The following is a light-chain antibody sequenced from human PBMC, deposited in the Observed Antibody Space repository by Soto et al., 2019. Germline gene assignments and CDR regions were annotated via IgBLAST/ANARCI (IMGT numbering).Light chain of an antibody. Sequence: DIQMTQSPSSLSASVGDRVTITCRASQGIRNYVAWYQQIPAKVPKLLISAASTLQSGVPSRFSGSGSGTDFTRTISSLQPEDVATYYCQKYTNVPAFGGGNKVEIK. CDR3: QKYTNVPA. J-gene: IGKJ4*01. CDR1: QGIRNY. CDR2: AAS. V-gene: IGKV1-27*01.